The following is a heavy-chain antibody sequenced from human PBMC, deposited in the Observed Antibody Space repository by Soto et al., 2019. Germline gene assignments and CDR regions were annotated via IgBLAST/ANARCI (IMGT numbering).Heavy chain of an antibody. CDR1: EFTFNNYW. CDR3: AKRDPNWYFDL. Sequence: GGSLRLSCAASEFTFNNYWIHWVRQAPGKGLVWVSRINSGTIVYADSVKGRFTISRDNVRNSLYLQMNSLRVEDTAFYYCAKRDPNWYFDLWGRGTLVTVSS. J-gene: IGHJ2*01. V-gene: IGHV3-74*01. CDR2: INSGTI.